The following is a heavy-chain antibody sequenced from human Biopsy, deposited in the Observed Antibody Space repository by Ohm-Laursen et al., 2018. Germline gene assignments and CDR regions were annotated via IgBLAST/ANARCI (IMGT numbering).Heavy chain of an antibody. D-gene: IGHD6-19*01. CDR3: ARGLSSGWYGYFDV. V-gene: IGHV3-33*04. CDR2: IWNDGTNE. CDR1: GFTFGHYA. Sequence: SLRLSCAASGFTFGHYAMHWVRQAPGKGHEWISLIWNDGTNEDYADSVKGRFTISRDNSKNTLYLQINTLTLEDTAFYYCARGLSSGWYGYFDVWGRGTLVTVSS. J-gene: IGHJ2*01.